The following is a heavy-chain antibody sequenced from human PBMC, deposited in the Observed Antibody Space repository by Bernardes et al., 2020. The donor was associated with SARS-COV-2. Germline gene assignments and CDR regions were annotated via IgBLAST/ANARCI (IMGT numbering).Heavy chain of an antibody. Sequence: GGSLRLSCAASGFTFSSYSMNWVRQAPGKGLEWVSSISSSSSYIYYADSVKGRFTISRDNAKNSLYLQMNSLRAEDTAVYYCARSNSSSSGNYYGMDVWGQGTTVTVSS. CDR2: ISSSSSYI. CDR3: ARSNSSSSGNYYGMDV. V-gene: IGHV3-21*01. D-gene: IGHD6-6*01. CDR1: GFTFSSYS. J-gene: IGHJ6*02.